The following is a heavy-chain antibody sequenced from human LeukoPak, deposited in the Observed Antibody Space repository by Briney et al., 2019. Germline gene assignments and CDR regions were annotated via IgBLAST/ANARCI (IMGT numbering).Heavy chain of an antibody. V-gene: IGHV4-59*01. Sequence: SETLSLTCTVSGGSISSYYWSWIRQPPGKGLEWIGYIYYSGSTNYNPSLKSRVNISVDTSKNQFSLKLSSVTAADTAVYYCARVRANYYYDSSGYDAFDTWGQGTMVTVSS. J-gene: IGHJ3*02. CDR3: ARVRANYYYDSSGYDAFDT. D-gene: IGHD3-22*01. CDR2: IYYSGST. CDR1: GGSISSYY.